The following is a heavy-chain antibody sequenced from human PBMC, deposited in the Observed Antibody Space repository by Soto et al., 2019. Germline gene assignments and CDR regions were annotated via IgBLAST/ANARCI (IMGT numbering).Heavy chain of an antibody. CDR3: ARDSQQWPGY. Sequence: EVQLVESGGGLVKPGGSLRLSCAASGFSFSSYSMNWVRQAPGKGLEWVSSISSSSSYIYYADSVKGRFTISRDNAKNSLYLQMDSLRAEDTAVYYCARDSQQWPGYWGQGTLVTVSS. D-gene: IGHD6-19*01. J-gene: IGHJ4*02. CDR2: ISSSSSYI. CDR1: GFSFSSYS. V-gene: IGHV3-21*01.